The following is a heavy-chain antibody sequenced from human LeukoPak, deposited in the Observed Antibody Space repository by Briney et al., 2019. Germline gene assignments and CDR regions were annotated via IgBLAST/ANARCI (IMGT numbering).Heavy chain of an antibody. CDR2: INPNSGGT. J-gene: IGHJ4*02. CDR1: GYTFTGYY. Sequence: ASVKVSCKASGYTFTGYYMHWVRQAPGRGLEWMGWINPNSGGTNYAQKFQGRVTMTRDTSISTVYMELSSLRSEDTAVYFCARVDGSPDYWGQGTLVTVSS. D-gene: IGHD2-15*01. CDR3: ARVDGSPDY. V-gene: IGHV1-2*02.